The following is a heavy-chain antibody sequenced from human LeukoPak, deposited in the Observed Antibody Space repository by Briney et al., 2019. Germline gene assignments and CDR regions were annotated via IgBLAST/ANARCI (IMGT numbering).Heavy chain of an antibody. CDR2: IYYSGST. J-gene: IGHJ4*02. CDR3: ARDNHYYDSSGYFGY. Sequence: SETLSLTCTVSDGSISSSSYYWGWIRQPPGKGLEWIGSIYYSGSTYYSPSLKSRVAISVDTSKNQFSLKLSSVTAADTAVYYCARDNHYYDSSGYFGYWGQGTLVTVSS. CDR1: DGSISSSSYY. V-gene: IGHV4-39*02. D-gene: IGHD3-22*01.